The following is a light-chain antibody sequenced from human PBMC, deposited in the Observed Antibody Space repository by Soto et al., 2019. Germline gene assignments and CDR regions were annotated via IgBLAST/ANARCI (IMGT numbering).Light chain of an antibody. V-gene: IGKV3-20*01. CDR3: QQYGSSPRT. CDR2: GAS. Sequence: EIVLTQSPGTLSLSPGERVTLSCRASQNVRTNYLAWYQQKPGQAPRLLIYGASTRASGIPDRFSASGSGTDFTLTISRLEPEDFAVYYCQQYGSSPRTFGQGTKVDIK. CDR1: QNVRTNY. J-gene: IGKJ1*01.